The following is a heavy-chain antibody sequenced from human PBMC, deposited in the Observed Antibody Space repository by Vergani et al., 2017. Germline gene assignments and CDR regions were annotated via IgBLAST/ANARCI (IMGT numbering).Heavy chain of an antibody. Sequence: QVQLVQSGAEVKKPGSSVKVSCKASGGTFSSYAISWVRQAPGQGLEWMGRIIPILGTANYAQKFQGRVTITADESTSTAYMELSSLRAEDTAVYYCARAKPGITIFGVVIIEPAAFDIWGQGTMVTVSS. CDR3: ARAKPGITIFGVVIIEPAAFDI. D-gene: IGHD3-3*01. CDR1: GGTFSSYA. CDR2: IIPILGTA. J-gene: IGHJ3*02. V-gene: IGHV1-69*11.